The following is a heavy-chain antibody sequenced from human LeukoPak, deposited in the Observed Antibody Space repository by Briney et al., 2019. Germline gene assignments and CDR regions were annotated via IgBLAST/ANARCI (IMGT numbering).Heavy chain of an antibody. Sequence: GGSLRLSCGASGFTFSSHWMTWVRHAPGKGLVWVSRINSDGSSTSYADSVKGRFTISRDNAKNTLYLQMNSLRAEDTAVYYCARDGDAFDIWGQGTMVTVSS. V-gene: IGHV3-74*01. J-gene: IGHJ3*02. CDR2: INSDGSST. CDR1: GFTFSSHW. CDR3: ARDGDAFDI.